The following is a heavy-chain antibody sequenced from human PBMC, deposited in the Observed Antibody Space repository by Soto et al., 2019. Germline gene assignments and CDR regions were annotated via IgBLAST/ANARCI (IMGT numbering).Heavy chain of an antibody. D-gene: IGHD2-15*01. CDR2: IYYSGST. CDR1: GGSISSSSYY. CDR3: ARVVVVAATGTLDFDY. V-gene: IGHV4-39*01. J-gene: IGHJ4*02. Sequence: SQTLSLTCTVSGGSISSSSYYWGWIRQPPGKGLEWIGSIYYSGSTYYNPSLKSRVTISVDTSKNQFSLKLSSVTAADTAVYYCARVVVVAATGTLDFDYWGQGTLVTVAS.